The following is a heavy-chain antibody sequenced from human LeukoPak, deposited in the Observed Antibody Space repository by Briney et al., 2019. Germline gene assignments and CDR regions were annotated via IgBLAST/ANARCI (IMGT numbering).Heavy chain of an antibody. CDR1: GFTFSSYA. CDR2: ISYDGSNK. CDR3: ARDPAGRYSSSWVYFDY. J-gene: IGHJ4*02. D-gene: IGHD6-13*01. V-gene: IGHV3-30-3*01. Sequence: GGSLRLSCAASGFTFSSYAMHWVRQAPGKGLEWVAVISYDGSNKYYADSVKGRFTISRDNSKNTLYLQMNSLRAEDTAVYYCARDPAGRYSSSWVYFDYWGQGTLVTVSS.